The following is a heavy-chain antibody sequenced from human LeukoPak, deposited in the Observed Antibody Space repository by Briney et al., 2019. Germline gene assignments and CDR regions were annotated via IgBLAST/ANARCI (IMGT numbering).Heavy chain of an antibody. CDR1: GGSITSSSDY. V-gene: IGHV4-39*01. Sequence: SETLSLTCTVSGGSITSSSDYWGWIRPPPGKGLEWIGSINYSGRTYYNPSLNGRVTISVDTSKSQFSLRLNSVTAADTAVYYCARWDRSIPVPGARGVDWFDSWGQGALVTVSS. J-gene: IGHJ5*01. CDR3: ARWDRSIPVPGARGVDWFDS. CDR2: INYSGRT. D-gene: IGHD6-19*01.